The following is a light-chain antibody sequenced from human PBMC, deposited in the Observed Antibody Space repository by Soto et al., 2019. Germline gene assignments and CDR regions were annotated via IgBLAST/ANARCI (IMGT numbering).Light chain of an antibody. Sequence: DIQMTQSPSSVSASVGDRVTIPCRSSEDISTWLAWYQQKPGKAPKLLIYAASSLQSGVPSRFSGSGSGTNFTLTIISLQPEDFSTYYCQHADSFPLITFGQGTRLDIK. CDR3: QHADSFPLIT. CDR1: EDISTW. J-gene: IGKJ5*01. CDR2: AAS. V-gene: IGKV1-12*01.